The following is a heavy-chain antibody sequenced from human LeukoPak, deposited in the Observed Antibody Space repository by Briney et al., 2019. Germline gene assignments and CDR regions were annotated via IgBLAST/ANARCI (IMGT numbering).Heavy chain of an antibody. CDR2: ISPRGTTR. V-gene: IGHV3-48*04. CDR3: ASFSTRTGAYYLDV. J-gene: IGHJ6*03. Sequence: GGSLRLSCVASGVTFSTYNMNWVRQAPGKGLEWVSHISPRGTTRYYADSVKGRFTISRDNAKNSLYLKMSSLRVEDSAVYYCASFSTRTGAYYLDVWGKGTTVAVYS. CDR1: GVTFSTYN. D-gene: IGHD2/OR15-2a*01.